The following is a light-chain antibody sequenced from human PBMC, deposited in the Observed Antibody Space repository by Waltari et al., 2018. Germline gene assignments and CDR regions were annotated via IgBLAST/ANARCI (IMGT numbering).Light chain of an antibody. CDR3: QSADSSGTYVV. J-gene: IGLJ2*01. Sequence: SSELTQPPSVSVSPGQTARIICSGDALPKQWTYWYQQRPGLAPVFIIYKDSERPSGTPEGVSGSSSGTSVTLTISGVQAEDEAEYYCQSADSSGTYVVFGGGTKLTVL. V-gene: IGLV3-25*03. CDR2: KDS. CDR1: ALPKQW.